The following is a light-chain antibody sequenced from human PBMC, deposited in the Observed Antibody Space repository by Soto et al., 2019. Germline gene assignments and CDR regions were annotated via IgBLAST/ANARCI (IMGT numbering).Light chain of an antibody. CDR1: SSDVANYNY. V-gene: IGLV2-11*01. J-gene: IGLJ1*01. CDR2: DVN. CDR3: CSYAGTYTRV. Sequence: QSALTQPRSVSGSPGQSVTLSCTRISSDVANYNYVSWYQQHPGKAPKLLIYDVNKRPSGVPYRFSGSKSGNTASLTISGLQADDEADYYCCSYAGTYTRVFGTGTKLTVL.